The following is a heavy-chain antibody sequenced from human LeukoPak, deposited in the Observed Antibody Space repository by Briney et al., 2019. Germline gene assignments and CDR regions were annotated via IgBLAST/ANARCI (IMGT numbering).Heavy chain of an antibody. J-gene: IGHJ4*02. D-gene: IGHD2-2*01. CDR2: ISGDADRT. CDR1: GFIFGNDD. Sequence: GGSLRLSCAASGFIFGNDDMNWVRQAPGKGLEWVSGISGDADRTHYTGSVKGRFTISRDNSKNTLSLQMNSLRAEDTAVYYCAKVNWCSASCADAWGQGTLVTVSS. CDR3: AKVNWCSASCADA. V-gene: IGHV3-23*01.